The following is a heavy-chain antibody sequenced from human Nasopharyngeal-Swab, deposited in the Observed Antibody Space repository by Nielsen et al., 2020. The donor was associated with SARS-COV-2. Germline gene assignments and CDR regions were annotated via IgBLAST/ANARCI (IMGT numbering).Heavy chain of an antibody. V-gene: IGHV1-3*01. CDR3: ARSTTTGNLDY. CDR1: GYTFATYT. D-gene: IGHD1-1*01. CDR2: INAGNGLT. J-gene: IGHJ4*02. Sequence: ASVKASCKASGYTFATYTMQWVRQAPGQRLESMGWINAGNGLTKYSQKFQGRVTISRDTSASTAYMELSSLRSDDTAVYYCARSTTTGNLDYWGQGTLVTVSS.